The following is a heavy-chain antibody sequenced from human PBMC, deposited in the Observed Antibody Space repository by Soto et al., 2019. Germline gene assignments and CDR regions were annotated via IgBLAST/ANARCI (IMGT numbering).Heavy chain of an antibody. J-gene: IGHJ6*02. CDR2: IYPGDSDT. Sequence: PGESLKIYYKGSGYCFINYWIGWVRQLPGKGLEWMGIIYPGDSDTRYSPSFQGQVTISADKSISTAYLQWSSLKASDTAMYYCARTSAAGKYYDGMDVWGQGTTVTVSS. D-gene: IGHD6-13*01. V-gene: IGHV5-51*01. CDR1: GYCFINYW. CDR3: ARTSAAGKYYDGMDV.